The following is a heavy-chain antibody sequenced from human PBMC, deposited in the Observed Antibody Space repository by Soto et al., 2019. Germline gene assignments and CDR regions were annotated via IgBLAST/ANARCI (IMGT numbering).Heavy chain of an antibody. J-gene: IGHJ6*04. Sequence: QVQLQESGPGLVKPSETLSLTCTVSGGSISGYYWSWIRQPPGKGLEWIGYIYYSGSTNYNPSLTWRGLISVGTSENQFCLMLSSVTAADTVVYYCARGSGRITMVLGVMDVWGKGTTVTVSS. CDR2: IYYSGST. V-gene: IGHV4-59*01. D-gene: IGHD3-10*01. CDR3: ARGSGRITMVLGVMDV. CDR1: GGSISGYY.